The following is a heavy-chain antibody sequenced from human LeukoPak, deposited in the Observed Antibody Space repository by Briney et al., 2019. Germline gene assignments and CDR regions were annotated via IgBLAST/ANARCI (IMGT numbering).Heavy chain of an antibody. CDR3: ARDPKQGGTYWNYFDY. CDR2: IWYDGSNK. D-gene: IGHD1-26*01. V-gene: IGHV3-33*01. J-gene: IGHJ4*02. CDR1: AFTFSSFG. Sequence: GGSLRLSCAASAFTFSSFGMHWVRQAPGKGLEWVAVIWYDGSNKYYADSVEGRFTISRDNSKNTLYLQMNSLRAEDTAVYYCARDPKQGGTYWNYFDYWGQGALVTVSP.